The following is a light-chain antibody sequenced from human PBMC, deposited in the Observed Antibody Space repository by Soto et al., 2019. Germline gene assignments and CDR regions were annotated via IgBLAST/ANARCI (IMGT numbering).Light chain of an antibody. V-gene: IGKV3-11*01. J-gene: IGKJ1*01. CDR1: QAVNTR. Sequence: EIVLTQSQATLSSNPGARVTLSCRASQAVNTRLAWYQHRPGQAPRLLIYLASNRAAGVPARFSGSGSGTDFTLTISDVEPEDFAVYYWHQRQGWPRTFGQGTKVDIK. CDR3: HQRQGWPRT. CDR2: LAS.